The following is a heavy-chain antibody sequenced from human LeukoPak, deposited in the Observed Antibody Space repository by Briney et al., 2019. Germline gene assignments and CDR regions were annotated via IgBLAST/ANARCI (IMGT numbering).Heavy chain of an antibody. V-gene: IGHV3-23*01. CDR2: ISDSGDRT. J-gene: IGHJ4*02. CDR3: ARPDCSSTSCYTLEF. CDR1: GFTFSSYA. D-gene: IGHD2-2*02. Sequence: GGSLRLSCAASGFTFSSYAMSWVRQAPGKGLEWVSAISDSGDRTDYADSVKGRFTISRDNAKNILYLQMNSLRAEDTAVYYCARPDCSSTSCYTLEFWGQGTLVTVSS.